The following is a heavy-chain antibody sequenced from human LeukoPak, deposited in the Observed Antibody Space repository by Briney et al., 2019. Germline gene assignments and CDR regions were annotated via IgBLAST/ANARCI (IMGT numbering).Heavy chain of an antibody. CDR3: ARFRYYYDSSGYYAY. CDR1: GGSISSYY. Sequence: SETLSLTCTVSGGSISSYYWSWIRQPPGKGLEWIGEINHSGSTNYNPSLKSRVTISVDTSKNQFSLKLSSVTAADTAVYYCARFRYYYDSSGYYAYWGQGTLVTVSS. D-gene: IGHD3-22*01. CDR2: INHSGST. J-gene: IGHJ4*02. V-gene: IGHV4-34*01.